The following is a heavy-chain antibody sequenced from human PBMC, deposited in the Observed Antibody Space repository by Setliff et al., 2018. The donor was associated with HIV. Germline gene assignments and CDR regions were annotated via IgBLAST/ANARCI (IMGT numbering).Heavy chain of an antibody. CDR3: ARSHDYGDDRRLDY. CDR2: IGSNGGST. Sequence: GGSLRLSCAASEFTFSTYAMSWVRQAPGKGLEWVSVIGSNGGSTYYADSVKGRFTVSRDNSKNTLYLQMNSLRAEDMAVYYCARSHDYGDDRRLDYWGQGTLVTVSS. V-gene: IGHV3-23*01. D-gene: IGHD4-17*01. J-gene: IGHJ4*02. CDR1: EFTFSTYA.